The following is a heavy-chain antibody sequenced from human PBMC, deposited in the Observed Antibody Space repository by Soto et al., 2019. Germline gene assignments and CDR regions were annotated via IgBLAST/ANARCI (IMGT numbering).Heavy chain of an antibody. CDR3: AKGRGGSGSLSPRVDF. V-gene: IGHV3-23*01. CDR1: GFTFNNYA. J-gene: IGHJ4*02. CDR2: ISGGGDTI. D-gene: IGHD3-10*01. Sequence: EVQLLESGGGLVQPGGSLRLSCAASGFTFNNYAMTWVRQAPGKGLEWVSAISGGGDTISYADSVKGLFTVSRDGCKNTLYVQMSGLRAEDSALYYCAKGRGGSGSLSPRVDFWGQGTLVTVSS.